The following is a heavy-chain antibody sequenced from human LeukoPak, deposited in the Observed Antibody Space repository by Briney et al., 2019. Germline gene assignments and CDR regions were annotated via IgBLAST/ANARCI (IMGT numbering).Heavy chain of an antibody. D-gene: IGHD3-22*01. CDR2: IYYSGST. J-gene: IGHJ6*02. CDR1: GGSISSSSYY. CDR3: ASLYYDSSGYYYDYYYYGMDV. Sequence: ETLSLTCTVSGGSISSSSYYWGWIRQPPGKGLEWIGSIYYSGSTYYNPSLKSRVTISVDTSKNQFSLKLSSVTAADTAVYYCASLYYDSSGYYYDYYYYGMDVWGQGTTVTVSS. V-gene: IGHV4-39*01.